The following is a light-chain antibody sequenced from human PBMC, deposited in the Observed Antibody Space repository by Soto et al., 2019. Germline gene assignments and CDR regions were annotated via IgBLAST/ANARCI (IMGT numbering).Light chain of an antibody. CDR1: QTISSW. CDR3: QQYDSFSVT. V-gene: IGKV1-5*03. Sequence: IHMTHSPSTLSGSLLYRFTITFRSSQTISSWLAWYQQKPGKAPKLLIYKASTLKSGVPSRFSGSGSGTEFTLTISSLQPEDFATYYCQQYDSFSVTFGQGTKVDI. J-gene: IGKJ1*01. CDR2: KAS.